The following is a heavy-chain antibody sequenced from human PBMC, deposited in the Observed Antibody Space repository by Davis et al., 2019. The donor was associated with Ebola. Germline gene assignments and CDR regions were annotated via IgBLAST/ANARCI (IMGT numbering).Heavy chain of an antibody. D-gene: IGHD3-3*01. J-gene: IGHJ5*02. CDR2: IYYSGST. V-gene: IGHV4-39*07. CDR1: GGSISSRSYY. Sequence: PSETLSLTCTVSGGSISSRSYYWAWIRQPPGKGLEWIGNIYYSGSTYYNPSLKSRVTISVDRSKNQFSLKLSSVTAADTAVYYCARALLGYYAKPTNWFDPWGQGTLVTVSS. CDR3: ARALLGYYAKPTNWFDP.